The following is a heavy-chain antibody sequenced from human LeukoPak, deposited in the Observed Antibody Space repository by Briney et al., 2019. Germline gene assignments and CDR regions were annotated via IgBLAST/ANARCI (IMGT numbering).Heavy chain of an antibody. D-gene: IGHD6-13*01. CDR3: ARTPGSQHIRRGIAAAGTGSFDY. CDR1: GGSFSGYY. CDR2: INHSGST. Sequence: PSETLSLTCAVYGGSFSGYYWSWIRQPPGKGLEWIGEINHSGSTNYNPSLKSRVTISVDTSKNQFSLELSSVTAADTAVYYCARTPGSQHIRRGIAAAGTGSFDYWGQGTLVTVSS. V-gene: IGHV4-34*01. J-gene: IGHJ4*02.